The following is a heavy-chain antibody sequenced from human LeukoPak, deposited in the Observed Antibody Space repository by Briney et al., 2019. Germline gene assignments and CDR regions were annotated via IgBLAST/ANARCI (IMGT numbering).Heavy chain of an antibody. CDR1: GYTLTELS. V-gene: IGHV1-24*01. CDR3: ARAVYCSSTSCYQESEPFDY. J-gene: IGHJ4*02. Sequence: ASVKVSCKVSGYTLTELSMHWVRQAPGKGLEWMGGFDPEDGETIYARKLQGRVTMTTDTSTSTAYMELRSLRSDDTAVYYCARAVYCSSTSCYQESEPFDYWGQGTLVTVSS. CDR2: FDPEDGET. D-gene: IGHD2-2*01.